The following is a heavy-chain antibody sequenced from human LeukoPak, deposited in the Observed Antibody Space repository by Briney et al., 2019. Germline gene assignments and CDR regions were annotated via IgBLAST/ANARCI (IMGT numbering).Heavy chain of an antibody. Sequence: ASVKVSCKASGGTFSSYAISRVRQAPGQGLEWMGRIIPIFGIANYAQKFQGRVTITADKSTSTAYMELSSLRSEDTDVYYCARVPADYGMDVWGQGATVTVSS. J-gene: IGHJ6*02. CDR2: IIPIFGIA. V-gene: IGHV1-69*04. CDR1: GGTFSSYA. CDR3: ARVPADYGMDV.